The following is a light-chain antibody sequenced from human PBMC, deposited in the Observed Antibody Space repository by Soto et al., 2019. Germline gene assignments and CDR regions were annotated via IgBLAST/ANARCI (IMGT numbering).Light chain of an antibody. V-gene: IGKV3-20*01. Sequence: TQSPSTLSSSVGDKVTITFRASQSISIYLAWYQQKPGQPPRLLIYGASSRATGIPDRFSGSGSETDFTLTISRLEPEDFAVYYCQQYGSSPWTFGQVTKVHIK. CDR1: QSISIY. CDR3: QQYGSSPWT. CDR2: GAS. J-gene: IGKJ1*01.